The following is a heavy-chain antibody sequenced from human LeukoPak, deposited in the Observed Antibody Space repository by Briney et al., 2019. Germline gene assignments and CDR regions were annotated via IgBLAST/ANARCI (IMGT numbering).Heavy chain of an antibody. CDR3: ARDGTVATDDAFDI. J-gene: IGHJ3*02. D-gene: IGHD5-12*01. CDR2: ISSSSSYI. Sequence: GGSLGLSCAASGFTFSSYAMSWVRQAPGKGLEWVSSISSSSSYIYYADSVKGRFTISRDNAKNSLYLQMNSLRAEDTAVYYCARDGTVATDDAFDIWGQGTMVTVSS. V-gene: IGHV3-21*01. CDR1: GFTFSSYA.